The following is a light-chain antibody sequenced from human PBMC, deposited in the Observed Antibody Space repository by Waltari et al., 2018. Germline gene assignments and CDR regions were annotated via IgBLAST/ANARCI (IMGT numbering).Light chain of an antibody. CDR2: DAS. V-gene: IGKV3-11*01. Sequence: EIVLTQSPATLSLSPGERATRSCRASQSVSSYLAWYQHKPGQAPRLLIYDASNRATGIPARFSGSGSGTDVTLTISSLEPEGFAVYYCQQRSNWPTFGGGTKVEIK. J-gene: IGKJ4*01. CDR1: QSVSSY. CDR3: QQRSNWPT.